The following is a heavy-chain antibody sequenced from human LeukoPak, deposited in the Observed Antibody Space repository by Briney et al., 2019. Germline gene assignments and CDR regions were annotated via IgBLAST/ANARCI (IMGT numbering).Heavy chain of an antibody. CDR3: ARVMVYATGWFDP. V-gene: IGHV3-48*03. CDR1: GFTFSSYE. J-gene: IGHJ5*02. CDR2: ISSSGSTI. Sequence: GGSLRLSCAASGFTFSSYEMNWVRQAPGKGLEWVSYISSSGSTIYYADSVKGRFTISRDNAKNSLYLQMNGLRAEDTAVYYCARVMVYATGWFDPWGQGTLVTVSS. D-gene: IGHD2-8*01.